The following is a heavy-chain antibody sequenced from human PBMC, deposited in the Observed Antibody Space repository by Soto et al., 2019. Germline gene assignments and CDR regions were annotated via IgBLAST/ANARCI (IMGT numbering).Heavy chain of an antibody. V-gene: IGHV4-59*01. J-gene: IGHJ4*02. CDR1: GGSMISYY. CDR2: IYYAGST. D-gene: IGHD3-10*01. Sequence: SETLSLTCTVSGGSMISYYWSWIRQPPGRGLEWIGFIYYAGSTKYNPSLKSRVTISVDTAKNHFSLKLSSVTAADTAVYFCARGDLKFGQLLPNPLTYWGRGTLVTVSS. CDR3: ARGDLKFGQLLPNPLTY.